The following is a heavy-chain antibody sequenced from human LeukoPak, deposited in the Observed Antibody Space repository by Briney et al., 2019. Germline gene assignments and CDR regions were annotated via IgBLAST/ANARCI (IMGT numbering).Heavy chain of an antibody. CDR3: ARVIVVVVAATRTNWFDP. CDR1: GGSISSYY. Sequence: SETLSLTCTVSGGSISSYYWGWIRQPPGKGLEWIGSIYYSGSTYYNPSLKSRVTISVDTSKNQFSLKLSSVTAADTAVYYCARVIVVVVAATRTNWFDPWGQGTLVTVSS. CDR2: IYYSGST. D-gene: IGHD2-15*01. V-gene: IGHV4-39*07. J-gene: IGHJ5*02.